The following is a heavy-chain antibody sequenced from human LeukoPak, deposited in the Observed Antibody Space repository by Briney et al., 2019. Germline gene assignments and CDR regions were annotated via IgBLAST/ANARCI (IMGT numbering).Heavy chain of an antibody. CDR1: GFTFSSYW. CDR3: ARVYYYDSSGYYGFFYY. V-gene: IGHV3-7*04. J-gene: IGHJ4*02. D-gene: IGHD3-22*01. Sequence: PGGSLRRYCAASGFTFSSYWMSWLRQAPGKGLEWVANIKQDGSDKYYVDYVKGRFTISRDNAKNSLYLQTNSRRAEDTAVYYCARVYYYDSSGYYGFFYYWGQRTLVTVSS. CDR2: IKQDGSDK.